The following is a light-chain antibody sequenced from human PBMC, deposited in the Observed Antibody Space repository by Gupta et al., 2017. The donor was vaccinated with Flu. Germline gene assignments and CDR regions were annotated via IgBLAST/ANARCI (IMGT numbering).Light chain of an antibody. Sequence: QSALTQPRSVSGSPGQSVAISCTGTSSDVGAYNYVSWYQQHPGKAPKLSIYDVTKRPSGVPERFTGSRSGNTASMTISGLQPEDESEYPCCYFGAAAFFGGGTKLTVL. V-gene: IGLV2-11*01. CDR3: CYFGAAAF. CDR1: SSDVGAYNY. CDR2: DVT. J-gene: IGLJ2*01.